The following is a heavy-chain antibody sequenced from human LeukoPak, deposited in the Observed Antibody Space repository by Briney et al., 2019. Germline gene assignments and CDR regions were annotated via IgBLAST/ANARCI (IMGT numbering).Heavy chain of an antibody. J-gene: IGHJ6*02. CDR3: ARGPYYYDSSGYYIPYYGIDV. V-gene: IGHV4-4*02. D-gene: IGHD3-22*01. Sequence: SGTLSLTCAVSGGSISSSNWWSWVRQPPGKGLEWIGEIYHSGSTNYNPSLKSRVTISVDKSKNQFSLKLSSVTAADTAVYYCARGPYYYDSSGYYIPYYGIDVWGQGTTVTVSS. CDR2: IYHSGST. CDR1: GGSISSSNW.